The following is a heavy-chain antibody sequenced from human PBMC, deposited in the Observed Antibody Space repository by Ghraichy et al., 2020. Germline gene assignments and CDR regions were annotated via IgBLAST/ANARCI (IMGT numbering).Heavy chain of an antibody. Sequence: GGSLRLSCAASGFTFSTYNMNWVRQAPGKGLEWVSYISSSSSTIYYADSVKGRFAISRDNARNSLYLQMNSLRDEDTAVYYCARSFKGYSGNYLLDFWGQGTLSPSPQ. J-gene: IGHJ4*02. CDR1: GFTFSTYN. CDR2: ISSSSSTI. D-gene: IGHD1-26*01. CDR3: ARSFKGYSGNYLLDF. V-gene: IGHV3-48*02.